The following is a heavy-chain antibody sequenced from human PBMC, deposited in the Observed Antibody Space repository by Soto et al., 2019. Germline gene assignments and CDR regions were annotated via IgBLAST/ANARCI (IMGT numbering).Heavy chain of an antibody. CDR3: XXDWGYGSGSYENWXXP. CDR2: IIPIFGTA. V-gene: IGHV1-69*01. D-gene: IGHD3-10*01. CDR1: GGTFSSYA. Sequence: QVQLVQSGAEVKKPGSSVKVSCKASGGTFSSYAISWVRQAPGQGLEWMGGIIPIFGTANYAQKFQGRVTITADESTXTAYMELSSLRSEDTAVXXXXXDWGYGSGSYENWXXPWGQGTLVTVSS. J-gene: IGHJ5*02.